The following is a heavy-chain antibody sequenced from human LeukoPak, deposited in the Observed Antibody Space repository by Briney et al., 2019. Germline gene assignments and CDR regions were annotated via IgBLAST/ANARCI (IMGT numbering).Heavy chain of an antibody. Sequence: GGSLRLSCAASGFTFSSYGMHWVRQAPGKGLEWVAFIRYDGSNKYYADSVKGRFTISRDNSKNTLYLQMNSLRAEDTAVYYCVKVDGYSYGDFDYWGQGTLVTVSS. J-gene: IGHJ4*02. CDR2: IRYDGSNK. D-gene: IGHD5-18*01. CDR1: GFTFSSYG. V-gene: IGHV3-30*02. CDR3: VKVDGYSYGDFDY.